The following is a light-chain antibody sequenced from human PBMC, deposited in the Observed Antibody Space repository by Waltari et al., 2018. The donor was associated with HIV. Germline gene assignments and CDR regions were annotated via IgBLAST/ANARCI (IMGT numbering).Light chain of an antibody. V-gene: IGKV1-27*01. CDR1: QGIGNS. CDR2: ATS. J-gene: IGKJ1*01. CDR3: QKYNSSPRT. Sequence: DVQMTQSPSSLSASVGDRVTITCRASQGIGNSLAWYQQKPGQVPRLLIYATSTLHSGVPSRFSGSGSGADFTLTISSLQPEDVATYYCQKYNSSPRTFGQGTKVE.